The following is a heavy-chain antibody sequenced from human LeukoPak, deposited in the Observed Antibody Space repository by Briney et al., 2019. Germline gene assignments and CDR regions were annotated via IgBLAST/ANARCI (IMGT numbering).Heavy chain of an antibody. J-gene: IGHJ4*01. CDR1: GGSISSYY. CDR3: ASMRTAMAENDY. CDR2: IYYSGST. Sequence: SETLSLTCTVSGGSISSYYWSWIRQPPGKGLEWIGYIYYSGSTNYNPSLKSRVTISVDTSKNRFSLKLSSVTAADTAVYYCASMRTAMAENDYWGQGTLVTVSS. V-gene: IGHV4-59*01. D-gene: IGHD5-18*01.